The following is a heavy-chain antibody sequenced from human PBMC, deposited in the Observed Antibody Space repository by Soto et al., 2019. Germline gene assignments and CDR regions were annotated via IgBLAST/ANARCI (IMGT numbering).Heavy chain of an antibody. CDR2: IYYSGGT. V-gene: IGHV4-39*01. D-gene: IGHD4-17*01. CDR3: VRLRGYGDSNFDY. J-gene: IGHJ4*02. Sequence: SETLSLTCTVSGDSISNSYYWGWIRQPPGKGLEWLATIYYSGGTYYNPSLKSRVTISQDTSKNRFSLKLTFVTAADTAVYYCVRLRGYGDSNFDYWGQGAPVTAPQ. CDR1: GDSISNSYY.